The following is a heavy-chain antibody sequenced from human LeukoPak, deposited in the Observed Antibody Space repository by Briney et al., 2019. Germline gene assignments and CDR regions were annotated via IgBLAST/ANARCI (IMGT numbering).Heavy chain of an antibody. Sequence: GGSLRLSCAASGFGFSTSWMTWVRQTPGKGLELVANINIDGSQRYHADSVEGRFTISRDNVKNTLYLQMNSLRVEDTAVYYCARDPGWGALDYWGQGALVIVSS. V-gene: IGHV3-7*03. CDR1: GFGFSTSW. CDR2: INIDGSQR. D-gene: IGHD3-16*01. J-gene: IGHJ4*02. CDR3: ARDPGWGALDY.